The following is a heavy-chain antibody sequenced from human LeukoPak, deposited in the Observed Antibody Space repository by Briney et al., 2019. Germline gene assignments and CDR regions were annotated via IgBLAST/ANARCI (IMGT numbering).Heavy chain of an antibody. D-gene: IGHD1-1*01. Sequence: SETLSLTCTVSGGSITNYFWTWIRQPPGKGLEWIGYIYYSGGTDYNPSLKSRVTISVDTSKNQFSLKLSSETAADTAVYYCARALSDRGFNSGVSFLGIFDYWGQGTLATVSS. CDR2: IYYSGGT. CDR1: GGSITNYF. J-gene: IGHJ4*02. V-gene: IGHV4-59*01. CDR3: ARALSDRGFNSGVSFLGIFDY.